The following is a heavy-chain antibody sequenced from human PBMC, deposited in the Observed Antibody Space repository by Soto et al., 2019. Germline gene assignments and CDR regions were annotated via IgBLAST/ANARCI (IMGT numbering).Heavy chain of an antibody. CDR1: GFTFSSYG. V-gene: IGHV3-30*18. CDR2: ISYDGSNK. Sequence: QVQLVESGGGVVQPGRSLRLSCAASGFTFSSYGMHWVRQAPGKGLEWVAVISYDGSNKYYADSVKGRFTISRANSKNTLYLQMNSLRAEDTAVYYCAKDLSAPSWVLFGEGYYSYYGMDVWGQGTTVTVSS. D-gene: IGHD3-10*01. J-gene: IGHJ6*02. CDR3: AKDLSAPSWVLFGEGYYSYYGMDV.